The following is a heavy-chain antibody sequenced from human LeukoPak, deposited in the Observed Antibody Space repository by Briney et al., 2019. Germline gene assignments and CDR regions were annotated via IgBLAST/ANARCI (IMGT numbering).Heavy chain of an antibody. Sequence: SETLSLTCTVSGGSINNYYWSWIRQPPGKGLEWIGYIYYSGSTYYSPSLKSRLTMSVDTSKNQFSLKLSSVTAADTAVYYCARDLGGGSFDFWGQGTLVTVSS. V-gene: IGHV4-59*06. J-gene: IGHJ4*02. D-gene: IGHD2-15*01. CDR2: IYYSGST. CDR1: GGSINNYY. CDR3: ARDLGGGSFDF.